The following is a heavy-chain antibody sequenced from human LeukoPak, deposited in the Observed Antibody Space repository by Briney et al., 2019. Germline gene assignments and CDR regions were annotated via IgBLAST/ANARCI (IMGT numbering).Heavy chain of an antibody. Sequence: GGSLRLSCAASGFTFISFAMSWVRQAPGKGLEWVSTISRTGVATYYANSVKGRFTISRDNSKNTVYLQMNSLRAEDTAVYYCAKSSFGTGEDYWGQGTLVTVSS. CDR1: GFTFISFA. V-gene: IGHV3-23*01. CDR3: AKSSFGTGEDY. D-gene: IGHD7-27*01. CDR2: ISRTGVAT. J-gene: IGHJ4*02.